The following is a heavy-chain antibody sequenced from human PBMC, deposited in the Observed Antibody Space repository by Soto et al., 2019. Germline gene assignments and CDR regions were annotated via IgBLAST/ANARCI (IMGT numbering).Heavy chain of an antibody. CDR2: ISSSSTTI. J-gene: IGHJ6*02. Sequence: GGSLRLSCAASGFTFSTYSMNWVRQAPGKGLEWVSYISSSSTTIYYADSVKGRFTISRDNSKNTLYLQMNSLRAEDTAVYYCAKGEEYSSGWYYYYGMDVWGQGTTVTVSS. V-gene: IGHV3-48*01. D-gene: IGHD6-19*01. CDR1: GFTFSTYS. CDR3: AKGEEYSSGWYYYYGMDV.